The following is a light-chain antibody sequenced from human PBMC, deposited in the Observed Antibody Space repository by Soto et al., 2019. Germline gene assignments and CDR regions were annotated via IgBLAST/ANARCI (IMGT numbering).Light chain of an antibody. CDR1: QAISSW. J-gene: IGKJ1*01. CDR2: AAS. Sequence: DIQMTQSPSSLSGSVGDRVTITCRASQAISSWLAWYQQKPGKAPKLLIYAASTLKSGVPSRFSGSGSGTEFTLTISSLQPEDFATYYCQQHNSYPDAFGQGTKVDIK. CDR3: QQHNSYPDA. V-gene: IGKV1-9*01.